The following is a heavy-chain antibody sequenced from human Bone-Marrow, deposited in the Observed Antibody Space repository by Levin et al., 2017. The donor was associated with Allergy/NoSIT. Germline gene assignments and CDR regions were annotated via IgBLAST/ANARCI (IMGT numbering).Heavy chain of an antibody. Sequence: GESLKISCAASGFTFSSYAMHWVRQAPGKGLEWVAVISYDGSNKYYADSVKGRFTISRDNSKNTLYLQMNSLRAEDTAVYYCARGVGGGIFHTYFDYWGQGTLVTVSS. D-gene: IGHD2-15*01. CDR2: ISYDGSNK. J-gene: IGHJ4*02. CDR3: ARGVGGGIFHTYFDY. V-gene: IGHV3-30-3*01. CDR1: GFTFSSYA.